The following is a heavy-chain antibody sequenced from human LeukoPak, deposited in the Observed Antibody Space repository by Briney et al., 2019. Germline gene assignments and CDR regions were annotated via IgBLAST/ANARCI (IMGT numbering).Heavy chain of an antibody. D-gene: IGHD3-22*01. CDR2: IYYSGST. V-gene: IGHV4-59*01. CDR3: ARQTTYYYDSSGHIDY. CDR1: GGSISSYY. J-gene: IGHJ4*02. Sequence: PSETLSLTCTVSGGSISSYYWSWIRQPPGKGLEWIGYIYYSGSTNYNPSLKSRVTISVDTSKNQFSLKLSSVTAADTAVYYCARQTTYYYDSSGHIDYWGQGTLVTVSS.